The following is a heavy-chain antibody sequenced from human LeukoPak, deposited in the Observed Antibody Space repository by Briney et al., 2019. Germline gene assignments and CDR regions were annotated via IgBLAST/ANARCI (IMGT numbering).Heavy chain of an antibody. Sequence: SVKVSCKASGGTFSSYAISWVRQAPGQGLEWMGRIIPILGIANYAQKFQGRVTITADKSTSTAYMELSSLRSEDTAVYYCARITMIVVAGMDVWGQGTTVTVSS. CDR1: GGTFSSYA. CDR3: ARITMIVVAGMDV. J-gene: IGHJ6*02. CDR2: IIPILGIA. V-gene: IGHV1-69*04. D-gene: IGHD3-22*01.